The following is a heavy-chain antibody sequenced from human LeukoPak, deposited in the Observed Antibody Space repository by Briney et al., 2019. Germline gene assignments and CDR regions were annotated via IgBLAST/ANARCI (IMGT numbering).Heavy chain of an antibody. CDR3: ARVFSTSCYRY. J-gene: IGHJ4*02. CDR2: IKQDGSEK. Sequence: PGGSLRLPCAASGFTFSTYWMSWVRQAPGKGLEWVANIKQDGSEKYYVDSVKGRFTISRDNAKNSLYLQMNSLRAEDTAVYYCARVFSTSCYRYWGQGTLVTVSS. V-gene: IGHV3-7*01. D-gene: IGHD2-2*02. CDR1: GFTFSTYW.